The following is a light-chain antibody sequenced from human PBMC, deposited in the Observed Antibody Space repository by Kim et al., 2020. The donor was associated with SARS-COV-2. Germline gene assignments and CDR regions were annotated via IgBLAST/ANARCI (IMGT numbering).Light chain of an antibody. CDR2: SND. CDR3: GAWDDSLHAWV. V-gene: IGLV1-44*01. CDR1: SSNIGSNT. Sequence: GQRVTISCSGSSSNIGSNTVNWYQQLPGTAPKVLIYSNDQRPSGVPDRFSGSKSGTSASLAISGLQSEDEADYSCGAWDDSLHAWVFGGGTQLTVL. J-gene: IGLJ3*02.